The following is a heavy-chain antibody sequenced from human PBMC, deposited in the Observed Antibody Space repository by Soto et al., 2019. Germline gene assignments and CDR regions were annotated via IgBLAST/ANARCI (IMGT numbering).Heavy chain of an antibody. D-gene: IGHD2-15*01. CDR2: IYPGDSDT. Sequence: PGESLKISCKGSGYSFTSYWIGWLRQMPVKGVEWMGVIYPGDSDTRYSASFQGQVTVSADKSTSAAYLQWSSLKASDTAMYYCARLPYCRGGSCYWFFDHWGQGTLVTV. V-gene: IGHV5-51*01. CDR3: ARLPYCRGGSCYWFFDH. CDR1: GYSFTSYW. J-gene: IGHJ4*02.